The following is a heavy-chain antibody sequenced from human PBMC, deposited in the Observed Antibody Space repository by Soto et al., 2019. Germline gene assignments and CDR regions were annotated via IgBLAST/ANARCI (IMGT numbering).Heavy chain of an antibody. Sequence: PGGSLRLSCAVSGFTLTTYSMNWVRQAPGKGLEWISFINKNGFTIYYADSVKGGFTISREYAKNSLYLQMDSLRHEDTAVYYCARGAVTGTSLFDYWGLGTLVTVSS. D-gene: IGHD6-19*01. CDR1: GFTLTTYS. CDR2: INKNGFTI. J-gene: IGHJ4*02. V-gene: IGHV3-48*02. CDR3: ARGAVTGTSLFDY.